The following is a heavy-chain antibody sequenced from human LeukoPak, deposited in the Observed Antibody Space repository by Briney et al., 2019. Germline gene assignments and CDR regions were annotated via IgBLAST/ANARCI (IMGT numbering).Heavy chain of an antibody. J-gene: IGHJ4*02. V-gene: IGHV4-39*07. Sequence: SETLSLTCTVSGGSISSSSYYWSWIRQPPGKGLEWIGEINHSGSTNYNPSLKSRVTISVDTSKNQFSLKLSSVTAADTAVYYCARDRTMVRGVIRTGIDYWGQGTLVTVSS. CDR1: GGSISSSSYY. CDR2: INHSGST. D-gene: IGHD3-10*01. CDR3: ARDRTMVRGVIRTGIDY.